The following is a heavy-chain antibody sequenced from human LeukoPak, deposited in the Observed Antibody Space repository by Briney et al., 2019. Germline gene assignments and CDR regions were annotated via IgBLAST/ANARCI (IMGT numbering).Heavy chain of an antibody. Sequence: GGSLRLSCAASGFTFSSYRVHWVRQAPGKGLVWVSHINSDGSSTNYADSVKGRFTISRDNAKNTLFLQMNSLRAEDTAVYYCARDNGWYDFDYWGQGTLVTVSS. CDR3: ARDNGWYDFDY. CDR1: GFTFSSYR. V-gene: IGHV3-74*01. J-gene: IGHJ4*02. D-gene: IGHD6-19*01. CDR2: INSDGSST.